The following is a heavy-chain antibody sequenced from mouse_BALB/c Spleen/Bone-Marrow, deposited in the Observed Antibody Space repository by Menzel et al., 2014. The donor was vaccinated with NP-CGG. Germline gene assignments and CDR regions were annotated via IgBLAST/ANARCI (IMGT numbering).Heavy chain of an antibody. CDR3: AREGNGNLDY. CDR2: ISTYYGDA. Sequence: QVQLKESGAELVRPGVSVKISCKGSGYTFTDYAVHWVKQSHAKSLEWIGVISTYYGDASYNQKFKGKATMTVDKSSSTAYMELARLTSEDSAIYYCAREGNGNLDYWGQGTTLTVSS. CDR1: GYTFTDYA. J-gene: IGHJ2*01. V-gene: IGHV1S137*01. D-gene: IGHD2-1*01.